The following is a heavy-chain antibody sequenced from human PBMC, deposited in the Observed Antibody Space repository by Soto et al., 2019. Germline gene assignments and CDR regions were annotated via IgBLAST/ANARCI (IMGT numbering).Heavy chain of an antibody. J-gene: IGHJ4*02. CDR3: GRVMIGTSRHTDSDY. D-gene: IGHD2-2*01. Sequence: ASETLSLTCAVYGGSFSGYYWSWIRQPPGKGLEWIGEINHSGSTNYNPSLKSRVTISVDTSKNQFSLKLSSVTAADTAIYYCGRVMIGTSRHTDSDYWGQGTQVTVSS. V-gene: IGHV4-34*01. CDR1: GGSFSGYY. CDR2: INHSGST.